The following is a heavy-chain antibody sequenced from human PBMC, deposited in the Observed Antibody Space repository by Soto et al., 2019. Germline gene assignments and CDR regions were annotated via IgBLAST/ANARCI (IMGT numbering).Heavy chain of an antibody. CDR3: ARGGGCSGGSCNFDY. D-gene: IGHD2-15*01. Sequence: GGSLRVSCAASGFSYSTYSMNWVSQAPGKGLEWVSYISSSSSTIFYTDSVKGRFTVSRDNAKNSLYLQMNSLRAEDTAVYYCARGGGCSGGSCNFDYWGQGTLVTSPQ. CDR2: ISSSSSTI. V-gene: IGHV3-48*01. CDR1: GFSYSTYS. J-gene: IGHJ4*02.